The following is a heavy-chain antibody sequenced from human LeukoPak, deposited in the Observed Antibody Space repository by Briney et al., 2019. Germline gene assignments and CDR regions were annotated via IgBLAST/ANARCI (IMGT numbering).Heavy chain of an antibody. CDR3: ARDQDTIFGVVTHYY. CDR1: GYTFTSYG. D-gene: IGHD3-3*01. V-gene: IGHV1-18*01. CDR2: ISAYNGNT. J-gene: IGHJ4*02. Sequence: RASVKVSCKASGYTFTSYGISWVRRAPGQGLEWMGWISAYNGNTNYAQKLQGRVTMTTDTSTSTAYMELRSLRSDDTAVYYCARDQDTIFGVVTHYYWGQGTLVTVSS.